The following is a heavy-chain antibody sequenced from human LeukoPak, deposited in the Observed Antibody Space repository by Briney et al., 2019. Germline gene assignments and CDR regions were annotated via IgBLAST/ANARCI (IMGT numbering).Heavy chain of an antibody. CDR1: GGSISSYY. D-gene: IGHD6-19*01. CDR3: AITGYSSGWYWIDP. Sequence: PSETLSLTCTVSGGSISSYYWSWIRQPPGKGLEWIGYIYYSGSTNYNPSLKSRVTISVDTSKNQFSLKLSSVTAADTAVYYCAITGYSSGWYWIDPWGQGTLVTVSS. CDR2: IYYSGST. J-gene: IGHJ5*02. V-gene: IGHV4-59*08.